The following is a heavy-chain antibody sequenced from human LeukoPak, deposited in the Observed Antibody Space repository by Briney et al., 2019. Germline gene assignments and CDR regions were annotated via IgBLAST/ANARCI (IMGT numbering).Heavy chain of an antibody. D-gene: IGHD3-10*01. Sequence: SETLSLTCTVSGVSVSSYYWSWIRQPPGKGLEWIGYIYTNGNTNSNPSLKSRVTISGDTSKNQFSLKLRSVTAADTAVYYCARHLHSDGSGSYLNWLDPWGQGILVTVSS. CDR3: ARHLHSDGSGSYLNWLDP. V-gene: IGHV4-4*09. J-gene: IGHJ5*02. CDR1: GVSVSSYY. CDR2: IYTNGNT.